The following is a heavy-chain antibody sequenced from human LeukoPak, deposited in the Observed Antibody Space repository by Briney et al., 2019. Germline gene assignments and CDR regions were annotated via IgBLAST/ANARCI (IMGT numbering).Heavy chain of an antibody. CDR3: AGGAQTYNWYFDL. D-gene: IGHD3-16*01. CDR2: IKQDGSEK. CDR1: GLTFSRYW. V-gene: IGHV3-7*01. J-gene: IGHJ2*01. Sequence: GGSLRLSCAASGLTFSRYWMSWVRQAPGKGLEWVANIKQDGSEKYCVDSMKGRFTISRDNAKNSLYLQMNSLTAEDTAVYYCAGGAQTYNWYFDLWGRGTLVTVSS.